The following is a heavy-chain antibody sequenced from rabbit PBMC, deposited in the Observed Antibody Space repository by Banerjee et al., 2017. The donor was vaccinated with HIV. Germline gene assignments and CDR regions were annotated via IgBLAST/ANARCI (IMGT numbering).Heavy chain of an antibody. V-gene: IGHV1S45*01. CDR1: GLDFSSSYW. J-gene: IGHJ4*01. Sequence: QEQLEESGGDLVKPEGSLTLTCTASGLDFSSSYWIYWVRQAPGKGLELIACIYGGSSGSTWYASWATGRFTISKTSSTTVTLQMTSLTAADTATYFCARDLAGVIGWNFGLWGQGTLVTVS. CDR3: ARDLAGVIGWNFGL. D-gene: IGHD4-1*01. CDR2: IYGGSSGST.